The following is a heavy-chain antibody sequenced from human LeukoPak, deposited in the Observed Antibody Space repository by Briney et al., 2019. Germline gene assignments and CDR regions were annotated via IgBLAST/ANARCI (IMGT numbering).Heavy chain of an antibody. V-gene: IGHV1-46*01. J-gene: IGHJ3*02. CDR3: ARVVIVGATTGAFDT. D-gene: IGHD1-26*01. Sequence: ASVKVSCKASGYTFTSYYMHWVRQAPGQGLEWMGIINPSGGSTSYAQKFQGRVTMTRDTSTSTVYMELSSLRSEDTAVYYCARVVIVGATTGAFDTWGQGTMVTVSS. CDR1: GYTFTSYY. CDR2: INPSGGST.